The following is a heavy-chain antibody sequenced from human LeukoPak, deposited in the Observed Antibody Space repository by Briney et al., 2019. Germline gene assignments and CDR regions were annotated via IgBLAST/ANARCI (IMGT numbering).Heavy chain of an antibody. Sequence: GSLRLSCAASGFTFSSYWMSWVRQAPGKGLEWVANIKQDGSEKYYVDSVKGRFTISRDNAKNSLYLQMNSLRAEDTAVYYCAREGLAYCGGDCRPNDAFDIWGQGTMVTVSS. CDR3: AREGLAYCGGDCRPNDAFDI. CDR1: GFTFSSYW. J-gene: IGHJ3*02. D-gene: IGHD2-21*02. V-gene: IGHV3-7*01. CDR2: IKQDGSEK.